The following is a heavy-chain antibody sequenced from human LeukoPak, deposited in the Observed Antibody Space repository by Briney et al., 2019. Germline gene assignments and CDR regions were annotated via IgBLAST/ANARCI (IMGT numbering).Heavy chain of an antibody. Sequence: GGSLRLSCAASGFTFSSYNMNWVRQAPGKGREWVSDISSSGSTIYFADSVKGRFTIARDNAKNSLYLQMNSRRDEDTAVYYCARLEYYYVSGNYYKLFDYWGQGTLVTVCS. J-gene: IGHJ4*02. V-gene: IGHV3-48*02. CDR2: ISSSGSTI. CDR3: ARLEYYYVSGNYYKLFDY. CDR1: GFTFSSYN. D-gene: IGHD3-10*01.